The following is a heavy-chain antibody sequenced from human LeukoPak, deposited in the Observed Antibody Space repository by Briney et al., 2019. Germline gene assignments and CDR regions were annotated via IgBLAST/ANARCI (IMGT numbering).Heavy chain of an antibody. CDR2: ISGSGGST. D-gene: IGHD3-22*01. J-gene: IGHJ5*02. CDR1: GFTFSRYA. Sequence: PGGSLRLFCAASGFTFSRYAMSWVRQAPGKGLEWVSAISGSGGSTYYADSVKGRFTISRDNSKNTLYLQMNSLRAEDTAVYYCAKYDHDSSGYYRTWGQGTLVTVSS. V-gene: IGHV3-23*01. CDR3: AKYDHDSSGYYRT.